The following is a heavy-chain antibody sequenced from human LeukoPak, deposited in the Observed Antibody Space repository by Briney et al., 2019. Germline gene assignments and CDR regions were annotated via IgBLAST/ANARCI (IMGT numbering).Heavy chain of an antibody. D-gene: IGHD3-10*01. J-gene: IGHJ6*04. CDR2: ISSSSSYT. V-gene: IGHV3-11*06. Sequence: KSGGSLRLSCAASGFTFSDYYMSWIRQAPGKGLEWVSYISSSSSYTNYADSVKGRFTISRDNAKNSLYLQMNSLRAEDTAVYYCARHLRGAHYYGSGRADYGMDVWGKGTTVTVSS. CDR1: GFTFSDYY. CDR3: ARHLRGAHYYGSGRADYGMDV.